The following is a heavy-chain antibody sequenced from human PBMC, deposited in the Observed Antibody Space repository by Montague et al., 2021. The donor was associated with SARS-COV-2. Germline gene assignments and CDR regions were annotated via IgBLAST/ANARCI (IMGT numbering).Heavy chain of an antibody. J-gene: IGHJ4*02. Sequence: SETLSLTCAVSTEAFNGYYWTWILQPPGKGLEWIGEVIHPGSAKYNPSLKSRVTISGDTYRKQVSLRLTSVTAADTATYYCAGGVYNRVIFVGSPRYYFDYWGQGTMVAVSA. CDR1: TEAFNGYY. CDR2: VIHPGSA. CDR3: AGGVYNRVIFVGSPRYYFDY. D-gene: IGHD3-9*01. V-gene: IGHV4-34*01.